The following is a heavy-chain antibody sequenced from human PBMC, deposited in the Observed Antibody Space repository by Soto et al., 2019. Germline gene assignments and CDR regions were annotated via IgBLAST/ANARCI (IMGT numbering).Heavy chain of an antibody. CDR1: GFTFSSYG. D-gene: IGHD3-10*01. CDR3: ATDSYGSGSFPQTPDY. CDR2: ISYDGSNK. J-gene: IGHJ4*02. V-gene: IGHV3-30*03. Sequence: QVQLVESGGGVVQPGRSLRLSCAASGFTFSSYGMHWVRQAPGKGLEWVAVISYDGSNKYYADSVKGRFTISRYNSKNTLYLQMNSLRAEDTAVYYCATDSYGSGSFPQTPDYWGQGTLVTVS.